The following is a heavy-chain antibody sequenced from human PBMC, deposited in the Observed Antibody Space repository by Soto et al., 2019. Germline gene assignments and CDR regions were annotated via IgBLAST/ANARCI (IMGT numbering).Heavy chain of an antibody. CDR3: ARGGIGYCTGESCYYTALDI. Sequence: WGSLRLSCAASGFTFSSSWMSWVRQAPGKGLEWMTNIKQDGSEKYYVDSMKGRFTISRDNAKNSLYLQMNSLRAEDTAVYYCARGGIGYCTGESCYYTALDIWGQGAMATVSS. V-gene: IGHV3-7*01. D-gene: IGHD2-15*01. CDR2: IKQDGSEK. CDR1: GFTFSSSW. J-gene: IGHJ3*02.